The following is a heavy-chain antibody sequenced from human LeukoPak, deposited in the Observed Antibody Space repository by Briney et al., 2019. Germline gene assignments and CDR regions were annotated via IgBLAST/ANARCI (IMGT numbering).Heavy chain of an antibody. CDR3: AKDMGGGAYCGGDCHATMGY. D-gene: IGHD2-21*02. CDR2: ISWNSGSI. V-gene: IGHV3-9*01. CDR1: GFTFDDYA. J-gene: IGHJ4*02. Sequence: GGSLRLSCAASGFTFDDYAMHWVRQAPGKGLEWVSGISWNSGSIGYADSVKGRFTISRDNAKNSLYLQMNSLRAEDTALYYCAKDMGGGAYCGGDCHATMGYWGQGTLVTVSS.